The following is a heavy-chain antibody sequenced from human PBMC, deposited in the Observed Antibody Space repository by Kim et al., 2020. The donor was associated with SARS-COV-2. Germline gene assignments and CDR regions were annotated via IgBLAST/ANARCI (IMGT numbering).Heavy chain of an antibody. Sequence: ASVKVSCKASGYTFTTYFIHWVRQAPGQGLEYMGIINPNDGTASSAQKFQGRLTMTRDTSTSTAYMELSSLRSEDTAVYFCARSASRYGGVVDWCQGTLVSVSS. CDR2: INPNDGTA. V-gene: IGHV1-46*01. J-gene: IGHJ4*02. CDR3: ARSASRYGGVVD. CDR1: GYTFTTYF. D-gene: IGHD6-13*01.